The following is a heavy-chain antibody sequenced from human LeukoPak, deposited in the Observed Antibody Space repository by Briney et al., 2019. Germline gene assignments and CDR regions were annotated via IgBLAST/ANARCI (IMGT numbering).Heavy chain of an antibody. D-gene: IGHD6-13*01. J-gene: IGHJ6*03. V-gene: IGHV3-30*02. CDR2: IRYDGSDK. CDR1: GFTFSNYG. CDR3: AKDKAAARTIYIDV. Sequence: GGSLKLSCAASGFTFSNYGMHWVRQAPGKGLEWVAFIRYDGSDKYYADSVKGRFTISRDNSKNTLYLQMNSLRAEDTAVFRCAKDKAAARTIYIDVWGKGTTVTVSS.